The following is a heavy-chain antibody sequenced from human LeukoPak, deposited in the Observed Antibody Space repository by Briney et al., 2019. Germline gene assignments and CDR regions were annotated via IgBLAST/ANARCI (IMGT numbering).Heavy chain of an antibody. D-gene: IGHD2-15*01. J-gene: IGHJ5*02. CDR2: ISGSGHST. Sequence: GGSLRLSCAASGFTFSSYAMSWVRQAPGKGLEWVSSISGSGHSTYHADSVKGRFTISRDNSKNTLYLQMNSLRAEDTAVYYCAKTGVIAATSNWFDPWGQGTPVTVSS. CDR3: AKTGVIAATSNWFDP. V-gene: IGHV3-23*01. CDR1: GFTFSSYA.